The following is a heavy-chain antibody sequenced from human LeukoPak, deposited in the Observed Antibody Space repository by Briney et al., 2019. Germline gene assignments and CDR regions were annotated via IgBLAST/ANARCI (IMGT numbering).Heavy chain of an antibody. D-gene: IGHD3-22*01. CDR3: AHSSGYQQH. CDR2: INHSGST. V-gene: IGHV4-34*01. J-gene: IGHJ1*01. CDR1: GGSFSDYY. Sequence: SGTLSLTCAVYGGSFSDYYCTWFRQPPGKGLEWIGEINHSGSTDYSPSLKSRVTISVDTSMNQFSLKLSSVTAADTAVYYCAHSSGYQQHWGQGTLVTVSS.